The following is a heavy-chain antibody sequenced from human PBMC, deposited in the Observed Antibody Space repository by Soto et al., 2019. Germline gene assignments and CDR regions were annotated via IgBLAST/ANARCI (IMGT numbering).Heavy chain of an antibody. Sequence: RXSVEVSFRASGYTFTSYGISWVRQAPGQGLEWMGYISAYNGNTNFAQNLQGRVTMSTDTSTSTACMELRSLRSDDTAVYYCARDGNYFPLDYWGQGTLVSVSS. CDR1: GYTFTSYG. V-gene: IGHV1-18*04. D-gene: IGHD1-26*01. J-gene: IGHJ4*02. CDR3: ARDGNYFPLDY. CDR2: ISAYNGNT.